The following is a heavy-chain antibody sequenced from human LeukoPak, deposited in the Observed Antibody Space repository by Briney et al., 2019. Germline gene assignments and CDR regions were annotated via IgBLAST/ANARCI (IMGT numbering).Heavy chain of an antibody. CDR2: IRYDGSNK. CDR3: AKDLDCSGGSCYLEAFDI. J-gene: IGHJ3*02. Sequence: PGGSLRLSCVGSGFTFSDCAMSWVRQAPGKGLEWVAFIRYDGSNKYYADSVKGRFTISRDNSKNTLYLQMNSLRAEDTAVYYCAKDLDCSGGSCYLEAFDIWGQGTMVTVSS. D-gene: IGHD2-15*01. CDR1: GFTFSDCA. V-gene: IGHV3-30*02.